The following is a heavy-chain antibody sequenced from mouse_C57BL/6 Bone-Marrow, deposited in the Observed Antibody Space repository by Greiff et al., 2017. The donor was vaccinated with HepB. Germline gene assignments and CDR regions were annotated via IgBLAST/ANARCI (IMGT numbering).Heavy chain of an antibody. CDR2: ISNGGGST. D-gene: IGHD1-1*01. V-gene: IGHV5-12*01. CDR3: AFYYGSSLYYYAMDY. CDR1: GFTFSDYY. Sequence: EVKVVESGGGLVQPGGSLKLSCAASGFTFSDYYMYWVRQTPEKRLEWVAYISNGGGSTYYPDTVKGRFTISRDNAKNTLYLQMSRLKSEDTAMYYCAFYYGSSLYYYAMDYWGQGTSVTVSS. J-gene: IGHJ4*01.